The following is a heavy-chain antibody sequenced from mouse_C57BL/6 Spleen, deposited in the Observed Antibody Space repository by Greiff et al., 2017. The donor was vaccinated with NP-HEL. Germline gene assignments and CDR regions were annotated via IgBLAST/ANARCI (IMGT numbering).Heavy chain of an antibody. CDR3: TDYYGNYVGAMDY. V-gene: IGHV6-3*01. J-gene: IGHJ4*01. CDR1: GFTFSNYW. Sequence: EVQLQQSGGGLVQPGGSMKLSCVASGFTFSNYWMNWVRQSPEKGLEWVAQIRLKSDNYATHYAESVKGRFTISRDDSKSSVYLQMNNLRAEDTGIYYCTDYYGNYVGAMDYWGQGTSVTVSS. CDR2: IRLKSDNYAT. D-gene: IGHD2-1*01.